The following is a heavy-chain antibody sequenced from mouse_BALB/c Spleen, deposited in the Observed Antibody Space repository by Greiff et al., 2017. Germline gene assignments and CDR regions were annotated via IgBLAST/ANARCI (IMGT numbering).Heavy chain of an antibody. D-gene: IGHD2-12*01. J-gene: IGHJ4*01. V-gene: IGHV5-17*02. Sequence: EVKVVESGGGLVQPGGSRKLSCAASGFTFSSFGMHWVRQAPEKGLEWVAYISSGSSTIYYADTVKGRFTIFRDNPKNTLFLQMTSLMTEDTAMYYCARWNCYTAMDYWGQGTSVTVSS. CDR2: ISSGSSTI. CDR1: GFTFSSFG. CDR3: ARWNCYTAMDY.